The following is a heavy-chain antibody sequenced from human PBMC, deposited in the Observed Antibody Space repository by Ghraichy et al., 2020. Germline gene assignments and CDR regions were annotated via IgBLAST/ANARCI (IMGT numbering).Heavy chain of an antibody. CDR3: ARIRMDIVAYGMDV. CDR2: IDWDDDK. V-gene: IGHV2-70*11. CDR1: GFSLSTSGMC. D-gene: IGHD5-12*01. Sequence: SGPTLVKPTQTLTLTCTFSGFSLSTSGMCVSWIRQPPGKALEWLARIDWDDDKYYSTSLKTRLTISKDTSKNQVVLTMTNMDPVDTATYYCARIRMDIVAYGMDVWGQGTTVTVSS. J-gene: IGHJ6*02.